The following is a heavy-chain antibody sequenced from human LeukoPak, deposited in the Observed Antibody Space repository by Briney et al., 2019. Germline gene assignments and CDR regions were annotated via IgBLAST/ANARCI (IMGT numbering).Heavy chain of an antibody. CDR2: VFYTGST. V-gene: IGHV4-39*01. Sequence: SETLSLTCTVSGGSISSSSYYWGWIRQPPGKGLEWIASVFYTGSTYYNPSLKSRVTISEDTSKNQFSLNLSSVTGADTAVYYCARHRGSGSYYVPFDYWGQGTLVTVSS. CDR3: ARHRGSGSYYVPFDY. CDR1: GGSISSSSYY. D-gene: IGHD3-10*01. J-gene: IGHJ4*02.